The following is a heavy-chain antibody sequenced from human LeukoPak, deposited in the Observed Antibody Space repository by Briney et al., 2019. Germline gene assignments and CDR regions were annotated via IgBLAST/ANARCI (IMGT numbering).Heavy chain of an antibody. CDR1: GFTFSSYW. CDR2: IKQDGSEK. D-gene: IGHD5-18*01. J-gene: IGHJ4*02. Sequence: GGSLRLSCAASGFTFSSYWMSWVRQAPGKGLEWVANIKQDGSEKYYVDSVKGRFIISRDNAKNSLYLQMNSLRAEDTAVYYCTRAWGMWGTAMVIIGYWGQGTLVTVSS. V-gene: IGHV3-7*01. CDR3: TRAWGMWGTAMVIIGY.